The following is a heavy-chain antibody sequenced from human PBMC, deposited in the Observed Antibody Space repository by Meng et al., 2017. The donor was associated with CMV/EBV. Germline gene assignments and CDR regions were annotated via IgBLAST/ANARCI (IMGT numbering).Heavy chain of an antibody. CDR2: ISGSGGST. D-gene: IGHD6-6*01. J-gene: IGHJ5*02. Sequence: LYCAASGINLSSYAMSWGRQAPGKALELVSAISGSGGSTYYADSVKGRFTISRDNSKNTLYLQMNSVRAEDTAVYDCEKLSSSSLNPWGQGTLVTVSS. CDR1: GINLSSYA. V-gene: IGHV3-23*01. CDR3: EKLSSSSLNP.